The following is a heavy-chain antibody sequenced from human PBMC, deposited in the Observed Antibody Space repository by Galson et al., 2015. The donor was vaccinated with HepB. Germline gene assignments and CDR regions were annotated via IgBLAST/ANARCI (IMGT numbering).Heavy chain of an antibody. CDR1: GFTFSSYE. J-gene: IGHJ4*02. CDR2: ISSSGSTI. V-gene: IGHV3-48*03. D-gene: IGHD3-22*01. Sequence: SLRLSCAASGFTFSSYEMNWVRQAPGKGLEWVSYISSSGSTIYYADSVKGRFTISRDNAKNSLYLQMNSLRAEDTAVYYCASGSVVVIPYWGQGTLVTVSS. CDR3: ASGSVVVIPY.